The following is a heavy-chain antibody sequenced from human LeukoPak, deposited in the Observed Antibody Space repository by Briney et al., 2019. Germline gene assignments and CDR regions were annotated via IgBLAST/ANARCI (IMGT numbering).Heavy chain of an antibody. V-gene: IGHV3-15*01. D-gene: IGHD3-9*01. CDR2: IKSKTDGGTT. Sequence: PGGSLRPSCAASGFTFSNAWMSWVRQAPGKGLEWVSRIKSKTDGGTTDYAAPVKGRFTISRDDSKNTLYLQMNSLKTEDTAVYYCTTVPYDILTGYPLDYWGQGTLVTVSS. CDR3: TTVPYDILTGYPLDY. J-gene: IGHJ4*02. CDR1: GFTFSNAW.